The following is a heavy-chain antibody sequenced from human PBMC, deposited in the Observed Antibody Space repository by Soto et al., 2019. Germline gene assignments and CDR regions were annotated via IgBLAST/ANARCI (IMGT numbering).Heavy chain of an antibody. D-gene: IGHD3-22*01. CDR2: IIPIFGTA. Sequence: SVKVSCKASGGTFSSYAISWVRQAPGQGLEWMGGIIPIFGTANYAQKFQGRVTITADESTSTAYMELSSLRSEDTAVYYCARSLSYDSSGYSLSAEYFQHWGPGTLVTVSS. V-gene: IGHV1-69*13. CDR3: ARSLSYDSSGYSLSAEYFQH. J-gene: IGHJ1*01. CDR1: GGTFSSYA.